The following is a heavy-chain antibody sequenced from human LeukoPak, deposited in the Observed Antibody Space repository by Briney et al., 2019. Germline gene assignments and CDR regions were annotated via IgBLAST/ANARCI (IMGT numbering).Heavy chain of an antibody. V-gene: IGHV1-2*02. J-gene: IGHJ3*02. Sequence: GASLKVSCKASGYTFTGYYMHWVRQALGQGLHWMGWINPNNGGTNYAQKFQGRVTMTRDTSISTAYMELGRLRSDDTAVYYCAITRAIWFGEADAFDIWGQGTMVTVSS. CDR1: GYTFTGYY. CDR2: INPNNGGT. D-gene: IGHD3-10*01. CDR3: AITRAIWFGEADAFDI.